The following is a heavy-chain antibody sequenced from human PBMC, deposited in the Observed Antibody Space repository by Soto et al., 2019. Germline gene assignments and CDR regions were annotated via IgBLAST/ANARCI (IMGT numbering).Heavy chain of an antibody. CDR1: GCYVRSGGFC. J-gene: IGHJ4*02. V-gene: IGHV4-31*02. D-gene: IGHD6-13*01. CDR3: ETAHNSSRSPMSLDY. CDR2: IYYSGST. Sequence: SETPSLTCTVSGCYVRSGGFCWSWLRQHPGKGLEWIGYIYYSGSTYYNPSRKSRVTISVDTSKNHFSLKLSSVTAADRAGSYCETAHNSSRSPMSLDYWGQGTLVTVSS.